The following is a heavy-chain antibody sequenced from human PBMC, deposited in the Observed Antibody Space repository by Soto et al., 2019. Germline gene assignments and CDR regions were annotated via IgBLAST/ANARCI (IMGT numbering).Heavy chain of an antibody. Sequence: SGPTLVNPTQTLTLTCTFSGFSLSTYGVGVGWIRQPPGKALEWLALIYWDDDKRYSPSLKSRITITKDTSKNQVVLTMTNMDPVDTATYYCAHMGYYYDKSNYRAEYFQHWGQ. CDR3: AHMGYYYDKSNYRAEYFQH. D-gene: IGHD3-22*01. J-gene: IGHJ1*01. V-gene: IGHV2-5*02. CDR1: GFSLSTYGVG. CDR2: IYWDDDK.